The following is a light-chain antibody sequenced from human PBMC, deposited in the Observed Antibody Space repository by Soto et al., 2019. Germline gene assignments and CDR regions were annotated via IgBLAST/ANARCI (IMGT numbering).Light chain of an antibody. CDR2: RAS. J-gene: IGKJ5*01. V-gene: IGKV3-15*01. Sequence: EIGLTQSPATLSVSPGEGATLSCRASQSVGSLLAWYQQKPGQAPRLLIYRASTRAAGLPDRFSGSGSETDFTLTISSLQSEDFAVYYCQQYNKWPITFGQGTRLEVK. CDR1: QSVGSL. CDR3: QQYNKWPIT.